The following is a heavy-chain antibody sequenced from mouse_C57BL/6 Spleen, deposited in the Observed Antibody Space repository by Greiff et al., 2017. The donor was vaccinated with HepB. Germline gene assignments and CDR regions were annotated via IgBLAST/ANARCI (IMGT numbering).Heavy chain of an antibody. CDR2: IWSGGST. D-gene: IGHD2-4*01. Sequence: VQVVESGPGLVQPSQSLSITCTVSGFSLTSYGVHWVRQSPGKGLEWLGVIWSGGSTDYNAAFISRLSISKDNSKSQVFFKMNSLQADDTAIYYCASDYDGWFAYWGQGTLVTVSA. V-gene: IGHV2-2*01. CDR3: ASDYDGWFAY. J-gene: IGHJ3*01. CDR1: GFSLTSYG.